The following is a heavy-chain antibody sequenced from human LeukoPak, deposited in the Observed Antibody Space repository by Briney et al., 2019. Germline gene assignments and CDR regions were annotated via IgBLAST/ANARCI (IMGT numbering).Heavy chain of an antibody. CDR3: ARSDVVVVAAPFDP. Sequence: PSETLSLTCTVSGGSISSYYWSWIRQPPGKGLEWIGYIYYSGSTNYNPSLKSRVTISVDTSKNQFSLKLSSVTAADTAVYYCARSDVVVVAAPFDPWGQGTLVTVSS. CDR2: IYYSGST. CDR1: GGSISSYY. D-gene: IGHD2-15*01. V-gene: IGHV4-59*08. J-gene: IGHJ5*02.